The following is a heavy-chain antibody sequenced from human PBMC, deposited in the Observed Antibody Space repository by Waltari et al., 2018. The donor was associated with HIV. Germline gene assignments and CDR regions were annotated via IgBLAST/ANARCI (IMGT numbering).Heavy chain of an antibody. Sequence: QVQLQESGPGLVQPSETLSLTCTVSAGSISRYYWRWIRQPPGKGLVWIGYIYYSGSTNYNPSLKSRVTISVDTSKNQFSLKLSSVTAADTAVYYCARVPYDSSGLDAFDIWGQGTMVTVSS. CDR1: AGSISRYY. CDR3: ARVPYDSSGLDAFDI. D-gene: IGHD3-22*01. J-gene: IGHJ3*02. V-gene: IGHV4-59*01. CDR2: IYYSGST.